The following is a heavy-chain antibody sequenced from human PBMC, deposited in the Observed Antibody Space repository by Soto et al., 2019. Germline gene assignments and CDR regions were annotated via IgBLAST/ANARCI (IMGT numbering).Heavy chain of an antibody. V-gene: IGHV3-33*01. CDR1: GFNFSSYG. J-gene: IGHJ4*02. Sequence: GGSLRLSCEASGFNFSSYGIHWVRQVPGKGLEWVAIIWNDGSNEYYADSVKGRFTISRDNSKNTVYLQVSKLRAEDTAVYFCARDQTDSGGYSDSWGQGTLVTVSS. CDR3: ARDQTDSGGYSDS. CDR2: IWNDGSNE. D-gene: IGHD3-22*01.